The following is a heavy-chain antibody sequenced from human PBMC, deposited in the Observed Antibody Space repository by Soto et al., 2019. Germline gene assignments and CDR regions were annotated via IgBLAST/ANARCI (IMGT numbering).Heavy chain of an antibody. CDR1: GYTLTELS. Sequence: ASVKVSCKXSGYTLTELSMHWVRQAPGKGLEWMGGFDPEDGETIYAQKFQGRVTMTEDTSISTAYMEPSSLRSEDTAVYYCARGTMVRGVIFYYYGMDVWGQGTTVTVSS. D-gene: IGHD3-10*01. CDR3: ARGTMVRGVIFYYYGMDV. J-gene: IGHJ6*02. CDR2: FDPEDGET. V-gene: IGHV1-24*01.